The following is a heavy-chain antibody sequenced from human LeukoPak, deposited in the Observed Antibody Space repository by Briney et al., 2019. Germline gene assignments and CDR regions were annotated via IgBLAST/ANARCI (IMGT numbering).Heavy chain of an antibody. CDR2: IWYDGSNK. V-gene: IGHV3-33*01. CDR1: GFTFSSYG. J-gene: IGHJ4*02. D-gene: IGHD6-13*01. CDR3: AREMRRYSSSWGIGDY. Sequence: GGSLRLSCAASGFTFSSYGMHWVRQAPGKGLEWVAVIWYDGSNKYYADSVKGRFTISRDNSKNTLYLQMNSLRAEDTAVYYCAREMRRYSSSWGIGDYWGQGTLVTVSS.